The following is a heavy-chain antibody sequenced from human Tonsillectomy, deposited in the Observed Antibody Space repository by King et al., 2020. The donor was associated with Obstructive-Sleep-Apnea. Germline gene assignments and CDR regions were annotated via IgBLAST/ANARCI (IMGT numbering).Heavy chain of an antibody. CDR3: ARTSGGRLRLGELSLFTGYYFDY. CDR2: INHSGST. V-gene: IGHV4-34*01. D-gene: IGHD3-16*02. J-gene: IGHJ4*02. CDR1: GGSFSGYY. Sequence: VQLQQWGAGLLKPSETLSLTCAVYGGSFSGYYWSWIRQPPGKGLEWIGEINHSGSTNYNPSLKSRVTISVDTSKNQFSLKLSSVTAADTAVYYCARTSGGRLRLGELSLFTGYYFDYWGQGTLVTVSS.